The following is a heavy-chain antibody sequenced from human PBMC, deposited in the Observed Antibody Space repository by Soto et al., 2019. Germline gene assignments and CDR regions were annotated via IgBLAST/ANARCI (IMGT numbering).Heavy chain of an antibody. CDR2: ISYDGSNK. J-gene: IGHJ6*02. CDR3: AKDIIVVVAARGMDV. Sequence: GGSLRLSCAASGFTFSSYGMHWVHQAPGKGLEWVAVISYDGSNKYYADSVKGRFTISRDNSKNTLYLQMNSLRAEDTAVYYCAKDIIVVVAARGMDVWGQGTTVTVSS. D-gene: IGHD2-15*01. V-gene: IGHV3-30*18. CDR1: GFTFSSYG.